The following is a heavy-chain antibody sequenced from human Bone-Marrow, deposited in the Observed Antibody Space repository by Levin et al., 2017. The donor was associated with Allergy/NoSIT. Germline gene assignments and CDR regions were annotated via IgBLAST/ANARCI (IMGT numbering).Heavy chain of an antibody. V-gene: IGHV3-30*04. CDR3: ARYTGNYYDY. J-gene: IGHJ4*02. Sequence: GGSLRLSCAASGFTFRGYPLHWVRQAPGKGLEWVALISYIGRNTFFADSVKGRFSISRDDSKNTLYLQMNSLRHEDTAVYYCARYTGNYYDYWVQGTLVTVSS. D-gene: IGHD1-26*01. CDR1: GFTFRGYP. CDR2: ISYIGRNT.